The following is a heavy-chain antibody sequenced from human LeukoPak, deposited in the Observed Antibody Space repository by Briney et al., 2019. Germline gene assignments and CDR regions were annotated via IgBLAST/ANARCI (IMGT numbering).Heavy chain of an antibody. CDR1: GFTFSSYS. V-gene: IGHV3-48*02. CDR2: ISVSTSTI. CDR3: ARDKDYSFDY. J-gene: IGHJ4*02. Sequence: GGSLRLSCAASGFTFSSYSMNWVRQAPGKGLEWVSYISVSTSTISYADSVKGRFTISRDNAKNSLYLQMNSLRDEDTAVYFCARDKDYSFDYWGQGTLVTVSS. D-gene: IGHD2-15*01.